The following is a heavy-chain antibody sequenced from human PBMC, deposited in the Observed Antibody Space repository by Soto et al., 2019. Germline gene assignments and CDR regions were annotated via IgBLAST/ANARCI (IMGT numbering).Heavy chain of an antibody. CDR2: ISATGTTT. Sequence: VGSLRLSCAASEFSFSSYALNWVRQAPGKGLEWVSAISATGTTTYYADSAKGRFTISRDNSKRTLFLQMDSLSPEDTAVYYCATYSSPFDYWGQGTLVTVSS. CDR3: ATYSSPFDY. CDR1: EFSFSSYA. D-gene: IGHD6-13*01. V-gene: IGHV3-23*01. J-gene: IGHJ4*02.